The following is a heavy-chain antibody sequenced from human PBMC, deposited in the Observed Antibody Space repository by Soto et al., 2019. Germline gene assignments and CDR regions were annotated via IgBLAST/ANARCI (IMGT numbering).Heavy chain of an antibody. V-gene: IGHV4-39*01. Sequence: SETLSLTCIVSGESISSSSYYWGWIRQPPGKGLEWIGSIYYSGRTYYNPSFKSRVTISIDTSKNQFSLKLSSVTATDTAVYYCARQRTTVVTQAYFDNWGQGALVTVSS. J-gene: IGHJ4*02. CDR2: IYYSGRT. CDR1: GESISSSSYY. D-gene: IGHD2-21*02. CDR3: ARQRTTVVTQAYFDN.